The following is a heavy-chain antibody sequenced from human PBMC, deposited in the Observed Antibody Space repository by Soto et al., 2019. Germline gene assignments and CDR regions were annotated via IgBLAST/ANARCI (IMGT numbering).Heavy chain of an antibody. D-gene: IGHD3-10*01. V-gene: IGHV4-39*02. Sequence: SDTLSLTCSVSGDSINSGTYYWGWLRQPPGKGLEWIASINHSGSTYYNPSLKSRVTISVDTSQSHISLKLTSVTAADTALYYCARLRVTREVDYWGQGTLVTVSS. J-gene: IGHJ4*02. CDR1: GDSINSGTYY. CDR2: INHSGST. CDR3: ARLRVTREVDY.